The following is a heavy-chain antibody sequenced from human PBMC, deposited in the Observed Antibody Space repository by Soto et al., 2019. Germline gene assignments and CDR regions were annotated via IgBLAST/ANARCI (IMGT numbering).Heavy chain of an antibody. D-gene: IGHD3-22*01. J-gene: IGHJ4*02. V-gene: IGHV3-23*01. Sequence: GGSLRLSCAASGFTFTNYAMSWVRQAPGKGLEWVSAISGSGDSTYYAESVKGRFTISRDNSKNTLYLQMNSLGAEDTAVYYCASRNYYESSGYYYSYCFDFWGQGTLVTVSS. CDR2: ISGSGDST. CDR1: GFTFTNYA. CDR3: ASRNYYESSGYYYSYCFDF.